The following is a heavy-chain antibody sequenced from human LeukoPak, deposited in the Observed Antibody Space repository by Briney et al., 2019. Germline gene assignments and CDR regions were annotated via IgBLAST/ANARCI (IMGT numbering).Heavy chain of an antibody. J-gene: IGHJ5*02. CDR2: IYYSGST. Sequence: SETLSLTCTVSGGSISSSSYYWGWIRQPPGKGLEWIGSIYYSGSTYYNPSLKSRVTISVDTSKNQFSLKLSSVTAADTAVYYCARQGGEVGWFDPWGQGTLVTVSS. D-gene: IGHD3-10*01. CDR1: GGSISSSSYY. CDR3: ARQGGEVGWFDP. V-gene: IGHV4-39*01.